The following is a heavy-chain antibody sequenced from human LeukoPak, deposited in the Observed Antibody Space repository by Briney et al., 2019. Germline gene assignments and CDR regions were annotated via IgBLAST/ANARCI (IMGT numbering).Heavy chain of an antibody. CDR3: ATDYVWGSFRYTL. V-gene: IGHV4-39*01. CDR1: GGSISSSSYY. CDR2: IYYSGST. J-gene: IGHJ4*02. Sequence: TSETLSLTCTVSGGSISSSSYYWGWIRQPPGKGLEWIGSIYYSGSTYYNPSLKSRVTISVDASKNQFSLELSSVTAADTAVYYCATDYVWGSFRYTLWGQGTLVTLSS. D-gene: IGHD3-16*02.